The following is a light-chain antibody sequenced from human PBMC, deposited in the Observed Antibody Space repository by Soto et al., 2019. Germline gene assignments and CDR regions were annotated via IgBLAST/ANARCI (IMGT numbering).Light chain of an antibody. CDR3: QSYDSSLSSYV. Sequence: VVTQPPSVSGAPGQRVTISCTGSSSNIGAGYDVHWYQHLPGTAPKLLIYGNSNRPSGVPDRFSGSKSGTSASLAITGLQAEDEADYYCQSYDSSLSSYVFGTGTKVTVL. V-gene: IGLV1-40*01. CDR2: GNS. CDR1: SSNIGAGYD. J-gene: IGLJ1*01.